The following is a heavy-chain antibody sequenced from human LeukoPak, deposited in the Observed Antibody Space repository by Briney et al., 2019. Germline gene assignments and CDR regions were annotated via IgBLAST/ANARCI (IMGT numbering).Heavy chain of an antibody. CDR1: GGSISSYY. CDR3: ARVEWLLDYYYYMDV. V-gene: IGHV4-59*12. J-gene: IGHJ6*03. D-gene: IGHD3-3*01. Sequence: SETLSLTCTVSGGSISSYYWSWIRQPPGKGLEWIGYIYYSGSTNYNPSLKSRVTISVDKSKNQFSLKLSSVTAADTAVYYCARVEWLLDYYYYMDVWGKGTTVTVSS. CDR2: IYYSGST.